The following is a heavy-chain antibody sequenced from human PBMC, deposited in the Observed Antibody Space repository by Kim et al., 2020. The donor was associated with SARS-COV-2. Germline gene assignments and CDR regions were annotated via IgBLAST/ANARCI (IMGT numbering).Heavy chain of an antibody. CDR1: GFTFSSYA. Sequence: GGSLRLSCAASGFTFSSYAMSWVRQAPGKGLEWVSAISGSGGSTYYADSVKGRFTISRDNSKNTLYLQMNILRAEDTAVYYCAKDPHYDFWSGYYFDYWGQGTLVTVSS. CDR2: ISGSGGST. D-gene: IGHD3-3*01. CDR3: AKDPHYDFWSGYYFDY. J-gene: IGHJ4*02. V-gene: IGHV3-23*01.